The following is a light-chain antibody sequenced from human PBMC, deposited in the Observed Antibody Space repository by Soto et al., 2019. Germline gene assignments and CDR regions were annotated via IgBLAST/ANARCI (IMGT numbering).Light chain of an antibody. Sequence: QSVLTQPPSTSGTPGQRVAISCSGTSSNNGSHTVNWYQQLPGTAPKLLIYGDDQRTSGIPDRSPCSKSGTSASLAISVLHSEDGVDYYCASWDDRLTGPVFGGGTKLTVL. CDR3: ASWDDRLTGPV. V-gene: IGLV1-44*01. CDR2: GDD. J-gene: IGLJ3*02. CDR1: SSNNGSHT.